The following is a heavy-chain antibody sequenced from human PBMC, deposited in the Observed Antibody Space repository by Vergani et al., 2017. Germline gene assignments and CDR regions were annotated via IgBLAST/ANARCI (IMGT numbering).Heavy chain of an antibody. CDR2: IIPIFGTA. J-gene: IGHJ4*02. Sequence: QVQLVQSGAEVKKPGASVKVSCKASGYTFTSYGISWVRQAPGQGLEWMGGIIPIFGTANYAQKFQGRVTITADESTSTAYMELSSLRSEDTAVYYCASVPGIVGAGHFDYWGQGTLVTVSS. CDR1: GYTFTSYG. V-gene: IGHV1-69*13. CDR3: ASVPGIVGAGHFDY. D-gene: IGHD1-26*01.